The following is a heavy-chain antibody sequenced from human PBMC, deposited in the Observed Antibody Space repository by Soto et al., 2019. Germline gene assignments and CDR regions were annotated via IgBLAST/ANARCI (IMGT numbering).Heavy chain of an antibody. J-gene: IGHJ6*02. Sequence: GGSLRLSCAASGFPFSNYAMSWVRQAPGEGLKCVSTISGSDGSTYYADSVKGRFTISRDNAKNSVYLQMNNLRDEDTAVYYCAREFYYGSGSSDDFYYGMDVWGRGTTVTVSS. CDR1: GFPFSNYA. V-gene: IGHV3-23*01. CDR3: AREFYYGSGSSDDFYYGMDV. D-gene: IGHD3-10*01. CDR2: ISGSDGST.